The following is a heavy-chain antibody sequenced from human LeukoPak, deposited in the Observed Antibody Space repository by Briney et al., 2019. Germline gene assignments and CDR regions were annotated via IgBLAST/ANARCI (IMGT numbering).Heavy chain of an antibody. CDR1: SESINFYY. CDR2: IYYRGST. J-gene: IGHJ4*02. V-gene: IGHV4-59*01. D-gene: IGHD1-7*01. Sequence: PSQTLSLTCTVSSESINFYYWGWIPQTPGKGLEWIGYIYYRGSTNYNPSLKSRVTISVDTPRNQFSLNLSSVTAADTAIYYCARTTGNYGYYFDYWGQGAQVTVSS. CDR3: ARTTGNYGYYFDY.